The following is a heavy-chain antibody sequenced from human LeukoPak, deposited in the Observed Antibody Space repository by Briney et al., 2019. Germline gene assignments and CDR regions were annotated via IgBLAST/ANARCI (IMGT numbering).Heavy chain of an antibody. V-gene: IGHV4-34*01. CDR2: INHSGST. Sequence: PSETLSLTCAVYGGSFSGYYWSLIRQPAGKGLEWIGEINHSGSTNYNPSLKSRVTISVDTSKNQFSLKLSSVTAADTAVYYCARGRGYGAPFDYWGQGTLVTVSS. CDR1: GGSFSGYY. J-gene: IGHJ4*02. CDR3: ARGRGYGAPFDY. D-gene: IGHD5-12*01.